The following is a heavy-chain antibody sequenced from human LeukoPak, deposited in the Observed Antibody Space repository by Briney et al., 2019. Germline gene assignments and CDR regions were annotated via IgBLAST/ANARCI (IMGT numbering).Heavy chain of an antibody. Sequence: PGGSLRLSCAASGFTFSSYWMSWVRQAPGKGLEGVANINQDGSEKYYVDSVKGRFTISRDNPKNTLYLQMNSLRAEDTAVYYCARDSKRYSYGALYYGMDVWGQGTTVTVSS. CDR2: INQDGSEK. D-gene: IGHD5-18*01. CDR1: GFTFSSYW. V-gene: IGHV3-7*03. CDR3: ARDSKRYSYGALYYGMDV. J-gene: IGHJ6*02.